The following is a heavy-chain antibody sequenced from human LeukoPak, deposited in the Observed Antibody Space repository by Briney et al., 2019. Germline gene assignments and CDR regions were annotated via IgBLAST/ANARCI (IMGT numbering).Heavy chain of an antibody. Sequence: GGSLRLSCAASGFTVSSNYMSWVRQAPGKGLEWVSVIYSGGSTYYADSVKGRFTISRDNSKNTPCLQMNSLRAEDTAVYYCARHAGGWLTQADYWGQGTLVTVSS. CDR2: IYSGGST. CDR1: GFTVSSNY. D-gene: IGHD6-19*01. V-gene: IGHV3-66*04. CDR3: ARHAGGWLTQADY. J-gene: IGHJ4*02.